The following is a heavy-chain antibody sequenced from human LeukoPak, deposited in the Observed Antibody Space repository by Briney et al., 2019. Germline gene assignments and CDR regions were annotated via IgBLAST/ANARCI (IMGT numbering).Heavy chain of an antibody. D-gene: IGHD3-10*01. Sequence: AGGSLRLSCAASGFTFSDYWMHWVRQAPGKGLEWVANINQDGSEKYYVDSVKGRFTISRDNAKNSLYLEMNSLRAEDTAVYYCARDRALVSMVRGVMGYFYYYMDVWGKGTTVTISS. V-gene: IGHV3-7*01. CDR2: INQDGSEK. CDR3: ARDRALVSMVRGVMGYFYYYMDV. J-gene: IGHJ6*03. CDR1: GFTFSDYW.